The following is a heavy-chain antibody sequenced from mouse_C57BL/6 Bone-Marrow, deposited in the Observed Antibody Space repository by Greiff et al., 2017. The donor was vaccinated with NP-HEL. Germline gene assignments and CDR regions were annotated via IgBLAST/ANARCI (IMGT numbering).Heavy chain of an antibody. J-gene: IGHJ3*01. Sequence: QVQLQQPGAELVKPGASVKLSCKASGYTFTSYWMHWVKQRPGQGLEWIGMIHPNSGSTNYNEKFKSKATLTVDKSSSTAYMQLSSLTSEDSAVYYCARRDPVYPLAYWGQGTLVTVSA. V-gene: IGHV1-64*01. CDR2: IHPNSGST. CDR1: GYTFTSYW. CDR3: ARRDPVYPLAY. D-gene: IGHD1-3*01.